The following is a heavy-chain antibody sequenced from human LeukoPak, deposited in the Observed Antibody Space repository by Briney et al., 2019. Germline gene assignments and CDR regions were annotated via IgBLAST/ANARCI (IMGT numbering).Heavy chain of an antibody. Sequence: SETLSLTCTVSSGTISSTNYYWGWIRQPPGKVLEWIGSIYYSGSTYYNPSLKGRVTISVDTSKNQFSLKLSSVTAADTAVYYCARHEHLHYYGLWFGPWGQGTLVTVSS. CDR2: IYYSGST. CDR1: SGTISSTNYY. J-gene: IGHJ5*02. V-gene: IGHV4-39*01. D-gene: IGHD3-10*01. CDR3: ARHEHLHYYGLWFGP.